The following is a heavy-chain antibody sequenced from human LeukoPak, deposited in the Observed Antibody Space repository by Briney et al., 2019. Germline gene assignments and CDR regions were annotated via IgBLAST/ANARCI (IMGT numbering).Heavy chain of an antibody. J-gene: IGHJ4*02. Sequence: GSLRLSCAASGFAFSSYGMHWVRQAPGKGLEWVTFIRYDGSNKEYADSVKGRFTISRDNSQNTLDLQMNSLRAEDTAVYYCAKDQDYYGSGSYYNVHDYWGQGTLVTVSS. CDR3: AKDQDYYGSGSYYNVHDY. CDR2: IRYDGSNK. D-gene: IGHD3-10*01. V-gene: IGHV3-30*02. CDR1: GFAFSSYG.